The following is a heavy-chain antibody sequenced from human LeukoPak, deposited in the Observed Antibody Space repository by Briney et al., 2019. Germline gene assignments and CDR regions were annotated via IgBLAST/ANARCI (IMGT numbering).Heavy chain of an antibody. Sequence: ETLSLTCTVSGGSISSYYWSWIRQPAGEGLEWIGRIYTSGSTNYNPSLKSRVTMSVDTSKNQFSLKLSSVTAADTAVYYCARGYDSSGQTGRYYFDHWGQGTLVTVSS. V-gene: IGHV4-4*07. CDR3: ARGYDSSGQTGRYYFDH. CDR1: GGSISSYY. J-gene: IGHJ4*02. CDR2: IYTSGST. D-gene: IGHD3-22*01.